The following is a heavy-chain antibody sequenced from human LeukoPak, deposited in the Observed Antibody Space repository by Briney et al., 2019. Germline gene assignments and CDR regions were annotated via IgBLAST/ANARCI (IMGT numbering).Heavy chain of an antibody. CDR1: GGSISSSSYY. CDR2: IYYSGST. J-gene: IGHJ6*03. CDR3: AREPTKAPQHYDILTGYPLRYYYMDV. Sequence: PSETLSLTCTVSGGSISSSSYYWGWIRQPPGKGLEWIGSIYYSGSTYYNPSLKSRVTISVDTSKNQFSLKLGSVTAADTAVYYCAREPTKAPQHYDILTGYPLRYYYMDVWGKGTTVTVSS. D-gene: IGHD3-9*01. V-gene: IGHV4-39*02.